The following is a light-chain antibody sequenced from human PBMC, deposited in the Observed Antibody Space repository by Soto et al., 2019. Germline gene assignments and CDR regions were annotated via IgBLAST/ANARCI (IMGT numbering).Light chain of an antibody. CDR2: DVS. CDR3: CSYAGSYTFV. J-gene: IGLJ1*01. CDR1: SGDVGVYNY. Sequence: QSALTQPRSVSGSPGQSVTISCTGTSGDVGVYNYVSWYQQYPGKAPKIMIYDVSKRPSGVPDRFSGSKSDNTASLTISGLQAEDEADYYCCSYAGSYTFVFXIGTKLTVL. V-gene: IGLV2-11*01.